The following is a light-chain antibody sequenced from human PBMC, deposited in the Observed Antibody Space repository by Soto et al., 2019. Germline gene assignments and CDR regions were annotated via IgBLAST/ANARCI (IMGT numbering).Light chain of an antibody. CDR2: ATS. J-gene: IGKJ1*01. CDR1: QSINRF. V-gene: IGKV1-39*01. Sequence: DIPMTQSPSSLSASVGDRVTITCRASQSINRFLSWYQQTPGKAPKVLIYATSILQSGVPSRFSGSGSGTDFTLTINNLQPEDFATYYCQQSYITPWTFGQGTKVEI. CDR3: QQSYITPWT.